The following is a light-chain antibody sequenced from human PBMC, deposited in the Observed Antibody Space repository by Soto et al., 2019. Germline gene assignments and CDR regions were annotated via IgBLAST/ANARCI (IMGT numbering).Light chain of an antibody. CDR2: GAS. V-gene: IGKV3-15*01. Sequence: EVVLTQSPATLSVSPGERVTLSCRASQSVDIDLAWYQQIPGQAPRLLIYGASTRAPDMPGRFSGRGSGTEFSLTISSLQSEDYAVYYCQQYRKWPRTFGQGTKVDI. CDR3: QQYRKWPRT. J-gene: IGKJ1*01. CDR1: QSVDID.